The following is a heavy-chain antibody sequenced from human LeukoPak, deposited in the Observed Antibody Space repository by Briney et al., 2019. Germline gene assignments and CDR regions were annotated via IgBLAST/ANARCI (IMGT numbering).Heavy chain of an antibody. V-gene: IGHV3-49*03. D-gene: IGHD3-16*01. Sequence: GGSLRLSCTASGFPFENYAMSWFRRAPGTGLEWVGFITGSAYGGTTEYAASVKGKFTISRDDSTSVAYLQMRSLQTGDTAVYYCTRDRGSAHFDSWGQETLVTVSS. CDR1: GFPFENYA. J-gene: IGHJ4*02. CDR3: TRDRGSAHFDS. CDR2: ITGSAYGGTT.